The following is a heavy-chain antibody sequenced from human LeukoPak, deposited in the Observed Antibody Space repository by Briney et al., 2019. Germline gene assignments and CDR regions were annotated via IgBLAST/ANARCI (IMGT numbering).Heavy chain of an antibody. V-gene: IGHV3-48*02. CDR3: ARDRPQITMVRGVKGTTFDY. J-gene: IGHJ4*02. Sequence: QTGGSLRLSCAASGFTFSSYSMNWVRQAPGKGLEWVSYISSSSSTIYYADSVKGRFTISRDNAKNSLYLQMNSLRDEDTAVYYCARDRPQITMVRGVKGTTFDYWGQGTLVTVSS. CDR1: GFTFSSYS. CDR2: ISSSSSTI. D-gene: IGHD3-10*01.